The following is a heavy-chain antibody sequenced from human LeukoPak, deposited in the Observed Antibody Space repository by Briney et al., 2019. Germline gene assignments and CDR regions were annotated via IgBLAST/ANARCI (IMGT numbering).Heavy chain of an antibody. CDR1: GFTFSSYG. CDR2: IKSKTDGGTT. Sequence: PGGSLRLSCAASGFTFSSYGMHWVRQAPGKGLEWVGRIKSKTDGGTTDYAAPVKGRFTISRDDSKNTLYLQMNSLKTEDTAVYYCTTVHYDILTGYLRDYWGQGTLVTVSS. V-gene: IGHV3-15*07. D-gene: IGHD3-9*01. J-gene: IGHJ4*02. CDR3: TTVHYDILTGYLRDY.